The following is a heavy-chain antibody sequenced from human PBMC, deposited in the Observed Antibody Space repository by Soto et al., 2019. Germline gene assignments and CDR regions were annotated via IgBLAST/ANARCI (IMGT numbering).Heavy chain of an antibody. CDR3: ARHVLVPAAIGGLDV. V-gene: IGHV4-39*01. J-gene: IGHJ6*02. CDR1: GGSISSSSHY. CDR2: IYYSGST. Sequence: KPSETLSLTCIVSGGSISSSSHYWGWIRQPPGKGLEWIGSIYYSGSTYYNPSLKSRVTISVDTSKNQFSLKLSSVTAADTAVYFCARHVLVPAAIGGLDVWGQGTTVTVSS. D-gene: IGHD2-2*02.